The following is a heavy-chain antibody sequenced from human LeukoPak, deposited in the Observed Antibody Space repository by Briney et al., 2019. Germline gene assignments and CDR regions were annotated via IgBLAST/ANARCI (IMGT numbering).Heavy chain of an antibody. D-gene: IGHD6-13*01. Sequence: SETLSLTCTVSGGSISSSYYWGWIRQPPGKGLEWIGSIYYSGSTYYNPSLKSRVTISVDTSKNQFSLKLSSVTAADTAVYYCARSYDSSSWTGGLGYWGQGTLVTVSS. V-gene: IGHV4-39*07. CDR3: ARSYDSSSWTGGLGY. J-gene: IGHJ4*02. CDR2: IYYSGST. CDR1: GGSISSSYY.